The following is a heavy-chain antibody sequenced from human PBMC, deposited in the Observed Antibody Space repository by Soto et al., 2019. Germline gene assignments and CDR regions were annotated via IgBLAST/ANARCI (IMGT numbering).Heavy chain of an antibody. CDR2: ISYDGSNK. V-gene: IGHV3-30*18. CDR1: GFTFSSYG. Sequence: GGSLRLSCAASGFTFSSYGMHWVRQAPGKGLEWVAVISYDGSNKYYVDSVKGRFTISRDNSKNTLYLQMNSLRAEDTAVYYCAKEQERFLEWLSTPYYYYGMDVWGQGTTVTVSS. D-gene: IGHD3-3*01. CDR3: AKEQERFLEWLSTPYYYYGMDV. J-gene: IGHJ6*02.